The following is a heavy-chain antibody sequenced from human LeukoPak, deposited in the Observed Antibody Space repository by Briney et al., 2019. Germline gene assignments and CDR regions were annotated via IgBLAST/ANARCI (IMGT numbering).Heavy chain of an antibody. J-gene: IGHJ4*02. D-gene: IGHD2-15*01. V-gene: IGHV1-69*04. CDR1: GGTFSSYA. CDR3: AGDCSGGSCYSNSFDY. Sequence: SVKVSCKASGGTFSSYAISWVRQAPGQGLEWMGRIIPILGIANYAQKFQGRVTITADKSTSTAYMELSSLRSEDTAVYYCAGDCSGGSCYSNSFDYWGQGTLVTVSS. CDR2: IIPILGIA.